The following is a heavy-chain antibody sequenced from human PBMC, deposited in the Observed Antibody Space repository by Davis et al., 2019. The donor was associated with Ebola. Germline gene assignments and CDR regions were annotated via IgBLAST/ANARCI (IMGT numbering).Heavy chain of an antibody. D-gene: IGHD4-17*01. CDR2: INHSGST. Sequence: MPSETLSLTCAVYGGSFSGYYWSWIRQPPGKGLEWIGEINHSGSTNYNPSLKSRVTISVDTSKNQFSLKLTSVTAADTAVYYCARDAFPGDYIRWFDSWGQGTQVTVSS. J-gene: IGHJ5*01. V-gene: IGHV4-34*01. CDR3: ARDAFPGDYIRWFDS. CDR1: GGSFSGYY.